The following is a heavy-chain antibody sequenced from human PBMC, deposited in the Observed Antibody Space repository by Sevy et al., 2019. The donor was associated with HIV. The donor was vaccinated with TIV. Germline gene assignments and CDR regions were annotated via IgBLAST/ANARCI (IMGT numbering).Heavy chain of an antibody. D-gene: IGHD3-3*01. CDR3: ARDRWRFLEWLRVAFDI. CDR2: ISDDGSRK. J-gene: IGHJ3*02. Sequence: GGSLRLSCTASGFSFSGYAMHWVRQAPGKGLERVVGISDDGSRKYYVDSVKDRFTISRDNSENTLYLEMNSLRSEDTAIYYCARDRWRFLEWLRVAFDIWGQGTMVTVSS. V-gene: IGHV3-30-3*01. CDR1: GFSFSGYA.